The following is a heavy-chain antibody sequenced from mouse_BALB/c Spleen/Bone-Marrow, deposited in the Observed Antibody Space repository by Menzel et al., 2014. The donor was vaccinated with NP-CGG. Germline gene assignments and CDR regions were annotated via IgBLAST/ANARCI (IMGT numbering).Heavy chain of an antibody. V-gene: IGHV2-4-1*01. Sequence: VKLQESGPGLVQPSQSLSITCTVSGFSLTSYGVHWVRQSPGKGLEWLGVIWSGGSTDYNAAFISRLSISKDNSKSXVFFKMNSLQADDTAIYYCARNWGYGYLFYAMDYWGQGTSVTVSS. J-gene: IGHJ4*01. CDR1: GFSLTSYG. CDR2: IWSGGST. D-gene: IGHD1-2*01. CDR3: ARNWGYGYLFYAMDY.